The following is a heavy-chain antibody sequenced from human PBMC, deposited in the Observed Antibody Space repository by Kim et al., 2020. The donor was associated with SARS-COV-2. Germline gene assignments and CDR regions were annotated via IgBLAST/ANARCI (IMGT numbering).Heavy chain of an antibody. V-gene: IGHV1-69*04. D-gene: IGHD3-16*01. Sequence: AQKFQGRVTITADKSTSTAYMELSSLRSEDTAVYYCARAGLDYYYYYMDVWGKGTTVTVSS. CDR3: ARAGLDYYYYYMDV. J-gene: IGHJ6*03.